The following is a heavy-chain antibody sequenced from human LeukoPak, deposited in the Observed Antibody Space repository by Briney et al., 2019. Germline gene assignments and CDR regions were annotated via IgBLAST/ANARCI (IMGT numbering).Heavy chain of an antibody. V-gene: IGHV3-30-3*01. D-gene: IGHD3-16*02. CDR3: ARDRVSDYVWGSYPAY. J-gene: IGHJ4*02. Sequence: PGGSLRLSCAASGFTFSSYAMHWVRQAPGRGLEWVAVISYDGSNKYYADSVKGRFTISRDNSKNTLYLQMNSLRAEDTAVYYCARDRVSDYVWGSYPAYWGQGTLVTVSS. CDR2: ISYDGSNK. CDR1: GFTFSSYA.